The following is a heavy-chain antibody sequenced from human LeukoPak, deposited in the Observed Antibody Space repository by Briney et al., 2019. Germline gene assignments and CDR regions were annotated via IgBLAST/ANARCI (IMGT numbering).Heavy chain of an antibody. J-gene: IGHJ4*02. V-gene: IGHV4-59*08. CDR2: IYYSGST. CDR3: ARHPGGYSYGFLDY. Sequence: PSETLSLTCTVSGGSINTFYWSWIRQPPGKGLEWIGYIYYSGSTNYNPSLKSRVTISVDTSKNQFSLKLSSVTAADTAVYYCARHPGGYSYGFLDYWGQGTLVTVSS. CDR1: GGSINTFY. D-gene: IGHD5-18*01.